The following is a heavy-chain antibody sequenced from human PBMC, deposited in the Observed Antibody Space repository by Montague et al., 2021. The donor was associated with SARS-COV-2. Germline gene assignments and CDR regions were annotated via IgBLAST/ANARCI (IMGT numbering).Heavy chain of an antibody. CDR3: VRPLWFGDSDYYFES. D-gene: IGHD3-10*01. J-gene: IGHJ4*02. CDR2: IRPDGTST. CDR1: GFTFRSYW. Sequence: SLRLSCAAPGFTFRSYWMHWVRQVPGRGLVWVSRIRPDGTSTHYVVSVKGRFIISRDKAKNTLSLEMTNLIVDDTAISYCVRPLWFGDSDYYFESWGQGTLVAVSS. V-gene: IGHV3-74*01.